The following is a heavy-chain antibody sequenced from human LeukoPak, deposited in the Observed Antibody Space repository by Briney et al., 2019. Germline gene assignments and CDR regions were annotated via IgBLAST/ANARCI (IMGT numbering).Heavy chain of an antibody. CDR1: GFTVSSNY. CDR3: AREVDYGDYEIIDY. V-gene: IGHV3-66*01. D-gene: IGHD4-17*01. CDR2: IYSGGST. J-gene: IGHJ4*02. Sequence: PGGSLRLSCAASGFTVSSNYMSWVRQAPGKGLEWVSVIYSGGSTYYADSVKGRFTISRDNSKNTLYLQMNSLRAEDTAVYYCAREVDYGDYEIIDYWGQGTLVTVSS.